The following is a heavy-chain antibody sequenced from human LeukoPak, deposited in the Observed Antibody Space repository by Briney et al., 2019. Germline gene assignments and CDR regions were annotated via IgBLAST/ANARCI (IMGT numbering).Heavy chain of an antibody. CDR2: IYHSGST. D-gene: IGHD2-15*01. Sequence: SETLSLTCTVSGGSISSSNWWSWVRQPPGKGLEWIGEIYHSGSTNYNPSLKSRVTISVDTSKNQFSLKLSSVTAADTAVYYCARETRSGGSLLRGNWFDPWGQGTLVTVSS. CDR1: GGSISSSNW. V-gene: IGHV4-4*02. J-gene: IGHJ5*02. CDR3: ARETRSGGSLLRGNWFDP.